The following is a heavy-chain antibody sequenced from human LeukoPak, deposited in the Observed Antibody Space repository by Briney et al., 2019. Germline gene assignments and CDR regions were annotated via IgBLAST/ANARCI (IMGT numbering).Heavy chain of an antibody. CDR2: INPNSGGT. D-gene: IGHD6-6*01. J-gene: IGHJ5*02. CDR1: GYTFTGYY. Sequence: GASVKVSCKASGYTFTGYYMRWVRQAPGQGLEWMGWINPNSGGTNYAQKFQGRVTMTRDTSISTAYMELSRLRSDDTAVYYCARYGSSSPHNWFDPWGQGTLVTVSS. V-gene: IGHV1-2*02. CDR3: ARYGSSSPHNWFDP.